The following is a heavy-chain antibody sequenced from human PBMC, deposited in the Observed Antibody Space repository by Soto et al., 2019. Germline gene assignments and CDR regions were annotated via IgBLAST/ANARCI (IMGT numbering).Heavy chain of an antibody. J-gene: IGHJ4*02. CDR2: ISYDGSNK. CDR3: AKDGSKSNYYDSSGYYYG. D-gene: IGHD3-22*01. Sequence: GGSLRLSCAASGFTFSSYGMHWVRQAPGKGLEWVAVISYDGSNKYYADSVKGRFTISRDNSKNTLYLQMNSLRAEDTAVYYCAKDGSKSNYYDSSGYYYGWGQGTLGTVSS. CDR1: GFTFSSYG. V-gene: IGHV3-30*18.